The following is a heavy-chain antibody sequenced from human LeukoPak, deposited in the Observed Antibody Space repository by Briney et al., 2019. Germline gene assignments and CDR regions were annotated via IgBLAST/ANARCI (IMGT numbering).Heavy chain of an antibody. Sequence: GGSLRLSCAASGFTFSSYWMHWVRQAPGKGLVWVSRINSDGSSTSYADSVKGRFTISRDNAKNTLYLQMSSLRAEDTAVYYCARGGATYYYDSSGYYGYWGQGTLVTVSS. D-gene: IGHD3-22*01. CDR1: GFTFSSYW. J-gene: IGHJ4*02. CDR2: INSDGSST. V-gene: IGHV3-74*01. CDR3: ARGGATYYYDSSGYYGY.